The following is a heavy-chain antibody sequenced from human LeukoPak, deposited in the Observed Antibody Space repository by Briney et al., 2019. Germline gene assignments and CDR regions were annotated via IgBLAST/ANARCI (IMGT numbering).Heavy chain of an antibody. Sequence: SETLSLTCTVSGGSISSSSYYWGWIRQPPGKGLEWIGSIYHSGSTYYNPSLKSRVTISVDTSKNQFSLKLSSVTAADTAVYYCARVQGYYDSSGYPDYFDYWGQGTLVTVSS. CDR3: ARVQGYYDSSGYPDYFDY. J-gene: IGHJ4*02. V-gene: IGHV4-39*07. CDR2: IYHSGST. D-gene: IGHD3-22*01. CDR1: GGSISSSSYY.